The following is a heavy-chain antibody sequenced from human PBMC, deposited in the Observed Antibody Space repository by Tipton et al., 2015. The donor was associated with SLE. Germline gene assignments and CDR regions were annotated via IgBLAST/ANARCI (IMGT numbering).Heavy chain of an antibody. J-gene: IGHJ3*02. Sequence: TLSLTCAVYGGSFSGYYWSWIRQPPGKGLEWIGEINHSGSTNYNPSLKSRVTISIDTSKSQFSLNLSSVTAADTAVYYCARDPTNADCSDGVCPPTDTFDIWGQGTMVTVSS. CDR2: INHSGST. V-gene: IGHV4-34*01. D-gene: IGHD2-8*01. CDR3: ARDPTNADCSDGVCPPTDTFDI. CDR1: GGSFSGYY.